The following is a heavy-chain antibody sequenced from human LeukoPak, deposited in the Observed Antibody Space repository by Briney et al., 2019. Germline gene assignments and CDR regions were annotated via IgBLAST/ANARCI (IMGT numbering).Heavy chain of an antibody. D-gene: IGHD3-10*02. CDR1: GDSISSSPYY. CDR3: ARRLKPMFSFASYFHY. V-gene: IGHV4-39*01. J-gene: IGHJ4*02. Sequence: SEALSLTCTVSGDSISSSPYYWDWIRQPPGKGLEWIGSIYYSGSTYYNPSLTSRVTISVDTSKNQFSLKLSSVTAADTAVYYCARRLKPMFSFASYFHYWGQGTLVTVSS. CDR2: IYYSGST.